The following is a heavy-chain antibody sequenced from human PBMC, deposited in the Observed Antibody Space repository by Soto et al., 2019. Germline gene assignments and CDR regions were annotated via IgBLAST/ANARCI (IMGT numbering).Heavy chain of an antibody. J-gene: IGHJ3*02. CDR3: ARHNRVWWVRDSEAAAFDI. V-gene: IGHV1-69*13. CDR1: GGTFSSYA. D-gene: IGHD3-10*01. Sequence: SVKVSCKASGGTFSSYAISWVRQAPGQGLEWMGGIIPIFGTANYAQKFQGRVTITADESTSTAYMELSSLRSEDTAVYYCARHNRVWWVRDSEAAAFDIWGQGTMVTVSS. CDR2: IIPIFGTA.